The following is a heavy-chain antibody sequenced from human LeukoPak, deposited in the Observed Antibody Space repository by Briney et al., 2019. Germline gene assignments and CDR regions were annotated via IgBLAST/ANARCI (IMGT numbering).Heavy chain of an antibody. J-gene: IGHJ4*02. V-gene: IGHV3-48*03. CDR1: GFTFSSYE. CDR3: ARDTQYYYGSGRLDY. D-gene: IGHD3-10*01. Sequence: PGGSLRLSCAASGFTFSSYEMNWVRQAPGKGLEWVSYISSSGSTIYYADSVKGRFTISRDNAKNSLYLQMNSLRAEDTAVYYCARDTQYYYGSGRLDYWGQGTLVTVSS. CDR2: ISSSGSTI.